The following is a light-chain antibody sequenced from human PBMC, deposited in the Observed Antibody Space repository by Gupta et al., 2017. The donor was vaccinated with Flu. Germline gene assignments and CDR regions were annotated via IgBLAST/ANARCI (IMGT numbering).Light chain of an antibody. CDR3: CSYAGSSTWV. Sequence: SITISCTGTSSDVGSYNLVSWYQQHPGKAPKRMIYEGTKRPSGVSNRFSGSKSGNTASLTISGLQAEDEADYYCCSYAGSSTWVFGGGTKLTVL. CDR1: SSDVGSYNL. CDR2: EGT. V-gene: IGLV2-23*01. J-gene: IGLJ3*02.